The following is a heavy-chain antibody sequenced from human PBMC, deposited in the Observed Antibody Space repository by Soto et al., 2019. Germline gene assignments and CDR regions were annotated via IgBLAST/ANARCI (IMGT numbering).Heavy chain of an antibody. CDR1: GFTFSSYG. CDR2: ISYDGSNK. V-gene: IGHV3-30*18. CDR3: AKDRRVWGSYRQPAYFDY. J-gene: IGHJ4*02. D-gene: IGHD3-16*02. Sequence: PGGSLRLSCAASGFTFSSYGMHWVRQAPGKGLEWVAVISYDGSNKYYADSVKGRFTISRDNSKNTLYLQMNSLRAEDTAVYYCAKDRRVWGSYRQPAYFDYWGQGTLVTVSS.